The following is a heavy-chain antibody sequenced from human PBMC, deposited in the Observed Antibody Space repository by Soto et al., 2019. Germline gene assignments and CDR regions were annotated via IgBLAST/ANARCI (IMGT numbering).Heavy chain of an antibody. CDR1: GYTFTGYY. D-gene: IGHD6-6*01. V-gene: IGHV1-2*04. CDR3: ARAFGGSSTLYYYYYGMDV. Sequence: QVQLVQSGAEVKKPGASVKVSCKASGYTFTGYYMHWVRQAPGQGLEWMGWINPNSGGTNYAQKFQGWVTMTRDTSISTAYMELSRLRSDDTAVYYGARAFGGSSTLYYYYYGMDVWGQGTTVTVSS. CDR2: INPNSGGT. J-gene: IGHJ6*02.